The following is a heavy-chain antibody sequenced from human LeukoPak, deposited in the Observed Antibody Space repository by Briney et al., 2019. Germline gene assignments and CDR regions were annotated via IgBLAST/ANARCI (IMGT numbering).Heavy chain of an antibody. CDR3: AKPYSSGWYYLAY. CDR1: GFTFSSYE. Sequence: GGSLRLSCAASGFTFSSYEMNWVRQAPGKGLEWVSSISSSSSYIYYADSVKGRFTISRDNAKNSLYLQMNSLRAEDTAVYYCAKPYSSGWYYLAYWGQGTLVTVSS. D-gene: IGHD6-19*01. J-gene: IGHJ4*02. CDR2: ISSSSSYI. V-gene: IGHV3-21*04.